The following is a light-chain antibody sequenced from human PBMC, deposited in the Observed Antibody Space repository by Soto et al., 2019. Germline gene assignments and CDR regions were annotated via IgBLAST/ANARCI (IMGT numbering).Light chain of an antibody. CDR3: QQRSNWTPGYT. J-gene: IGKJ2*01. CDR1: QSVSSY. CDR2: DAS. V-gene: IGKV3-11*01. Sequence: EIVLTQSPATLSLSPGERATLSCRASQSVSSYLAWYQQKPGQAPRLLIYDASNRATGIPARFSGSGSGTDFTLTNSSLEPEDFAVYYCQQRSNWTPGYTFGQGTKLEIK.